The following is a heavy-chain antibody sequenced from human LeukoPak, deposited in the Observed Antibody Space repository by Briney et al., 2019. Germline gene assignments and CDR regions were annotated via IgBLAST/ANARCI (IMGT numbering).Heavy chain of an antibody. CDR1: GFTFGDYG. J-gene: IGHJ2*01. Sequence: GGSLRLSCAASGFTFGDYGMNWVRQVPGKGLEWVSGINWIGGSTGYGDSVKGRFTISRDNAKNSLYLQMNSLRAEDTALYYCAKNWGSFSWHFDLWGRGTLVTVSS. D-gene: IGHD2/OR15-2a*01. CDR2: INWIGGST. CDR3: AKNWGSFSWHFDL. V-gene: IGHV3-20*04.